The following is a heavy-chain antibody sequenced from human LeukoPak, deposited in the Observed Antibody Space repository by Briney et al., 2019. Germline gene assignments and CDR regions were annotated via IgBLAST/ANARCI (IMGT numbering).Heavy chain of an antibody. CDR3: ARDTWYIDL. J-gene: IGHJ2*01. CDR1: GFTLGTYW. Sequence: GGSLRLSCAASGFTLGTYWMSWVRQAPGKRLEWVANIKADGSEKYYVDSVEGRFTISRDNARNSLYLQMNSLRAEDTAVYYCARDTWYIDLWGRGTLVIVSS. CDR2: IKADGSEK. V-gene: IGHV3-7*01.